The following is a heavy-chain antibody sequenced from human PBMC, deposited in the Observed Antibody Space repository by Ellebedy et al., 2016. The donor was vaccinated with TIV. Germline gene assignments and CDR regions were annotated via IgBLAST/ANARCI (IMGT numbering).Heavy chain of an antibody. Sequence: GESLKISCAASRFTFSNSGMHWVRQAPGKGLEWVALIWYDESNKYYADSVKGRFTISRDNSKNTLYLQMNSLRVDDTAVYYCATDLGTRAFDVWGQGTMVTVSS. CDR1: RFTFSNSG. CDR3: ATDLGTRAFDV. V-gene: IGHV3-33*03. J-gene: IGHJ3*01. CDR2: IWYDESNK. D-gene: IGHD1-1*01.